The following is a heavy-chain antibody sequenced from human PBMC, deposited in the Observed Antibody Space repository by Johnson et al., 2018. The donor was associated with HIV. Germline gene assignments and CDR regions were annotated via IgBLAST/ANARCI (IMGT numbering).Heavy chain of an antibody. Sequence: QVQLVESGGGVVQPGRSLRLSCAASGFIFSDYGMHWVRQAPGKGLEWVAVVSYAGNYKYYGDSVKGRLTISRDNSKNTFYLQMNSRRVEDTAVYYCAKVGTGYTSSSVGAFDIWGQGTMVTVSS. CDR3: AKVGTGYTSSSVGAFDI. V-gene: IGHV3-30*18. D-gene: IGHD6-19*01. CDR1: GFIFSDYG. J-gene: IGHJ3*02. CDR2: VSYAGNYK.